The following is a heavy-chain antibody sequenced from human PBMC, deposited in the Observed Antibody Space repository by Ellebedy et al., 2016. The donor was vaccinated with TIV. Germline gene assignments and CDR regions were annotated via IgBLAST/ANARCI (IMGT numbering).Heavy chain of an antibody. D-gene: IGHD6-19*01. CDR1: GFTFSNYA. CDR3: ARNRDANGWYVDL. V-gene: IGHV3-23*01. Sequence: PGGSLRLSCAASGFTFSNYAINWVRQAPGKGPEWVSAISGSGDTTYYADSVKGRFTISRDNSENTLYLQMNSLRVEDTAVYFCARNRDANGWYVDLWGQGTLVTVSS. CDR2: ISGSGDTT. J-gene: IGHJ5*02.